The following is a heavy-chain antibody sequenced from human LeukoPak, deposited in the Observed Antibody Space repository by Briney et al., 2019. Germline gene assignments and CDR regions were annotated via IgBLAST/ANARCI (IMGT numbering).Heavy chain of an antibody. CDR3: ATLARQWLDDY. J-gene: IGHJ4*02. D-gene: IGHD6-19*01. V-gene: IGHV3-74*01. Sequence: GGSLRLSCAASGFTFSNFWMHWVRQAPGKGLVWVALIYGDGSFTRYADSVKARFTISRDNAKNSLYLQMNSLRAEDTAVYYCATLARQWLDDYWGQGTLVTVSS. CDR1: GFTFSNFW. CDR2: IYGDGSFT.